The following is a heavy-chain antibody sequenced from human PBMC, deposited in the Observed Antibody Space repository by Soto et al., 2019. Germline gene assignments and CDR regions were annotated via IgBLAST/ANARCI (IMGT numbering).Heavy chain of an antibody. Sequence: GGSLRLSCSASGFTFSSYAMHWVRQAPGKGLEYVSAISSNGGSTYYADSVKGRFTISRDNSKNTLYLQMSSLRAEDTAVYYCGKEYYDSSGYYEYWGQGTLVTVAS. V-gene: IGHV3-64D*08. D-gene: IGHD3-22*01. CDR1: GFTFSSYA. J-gene: IGHJ4*02. CDR3: GKEYYDSSGYYEY. CDR2: ISSNGGST.